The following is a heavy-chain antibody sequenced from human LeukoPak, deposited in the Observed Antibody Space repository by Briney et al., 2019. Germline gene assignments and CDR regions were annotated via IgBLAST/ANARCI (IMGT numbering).Heavy chain of an antibody. D-gene: IGHD3-16*01. CDR2: IIPIFGTA. J-gene: IGHJ4*02. CDR1: GYTFTNYG. CDR3: ARDRGELWPPGLYYFDY. Sequence: ASVKVSCKASGYTFTNYGFSWVRQAPGQGLEWMGGIIPIFGTANYAQKFQGRVTITADESTSTAYMELSSLRSEDTAVYYCARDRGELWPPGLYYFDYWGQGTLVTVSS. V-gene: IGHV1-69*13.